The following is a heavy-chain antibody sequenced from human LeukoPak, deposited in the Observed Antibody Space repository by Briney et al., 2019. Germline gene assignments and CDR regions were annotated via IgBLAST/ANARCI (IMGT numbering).Heavy chain of an antibody. D-gene: IGHD5-18*01. J-gene: IGHJ6*03. CDR3: ARVRSESSYGYVFYYYYYYMDV. Sequence: AGGSLRLSCAASGFTFSSYWMSWVRQAPGKGLEWVANIKQDGSEKYYVDSVKGRFTISRDNAKNSLYLQMNSLRAEDTAVYYCARVRSESSYGYVFYYYYYYMDVWGKGTTVTVSS. V-gene: IGHV3-7*01. CDR2: IKQDGSEK. CDR1: GFTFSSYW.